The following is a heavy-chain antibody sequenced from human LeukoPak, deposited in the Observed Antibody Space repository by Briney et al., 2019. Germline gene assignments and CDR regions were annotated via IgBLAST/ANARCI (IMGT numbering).Heavy chain of an antibody. CDR1: GFAFYDFA. CDR3: SRNGLVDFDY. J-gene: IGHJ4*02. Sequence: PGQSLRLSCTPSGFAFYDFAMSWVRQPAGKGLEWVGFIRRRAYGGASEYAASVKGRFIISRDDSKVIAYLQMNSLKTEDTAVYYCSRNGLVDFDYWGQGSRVIVSP. CDR2: IRRRAYGGAS. V-gene: IGHV3-49*04.